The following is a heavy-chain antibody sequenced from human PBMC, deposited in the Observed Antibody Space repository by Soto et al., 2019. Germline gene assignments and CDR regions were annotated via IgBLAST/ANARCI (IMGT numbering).Heavy chain of an antibody. CDR2: INPNSGGT. D-gene: IGHD3-3*01. Sequence: ASVKVSCKASGYTFTGYYMHWVRQAPGQGLEWMGWINPNSGGTNYAQKFQGWATMTRDTSISTAYMELSRLRSDDTAVYYCARGQKGITIFGVVPRYYGMDVWGQGTTVTVSS. CDR1: GYTFTGYY. CDR3: ARGQKGITIFGVVPRYYGMDV. V-gene: IGHV1-2*04. J-gene: IGHJ6*02.